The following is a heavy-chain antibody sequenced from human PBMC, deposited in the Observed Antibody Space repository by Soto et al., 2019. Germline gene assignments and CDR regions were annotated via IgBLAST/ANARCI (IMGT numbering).Heavy chain of an antibody. J-gene: IGHJ4*02. CDR2: IDPSDSYT. D-gene: IGHD3-22*01. CDR3: ARLYDSSGYYYPNDY. CDR1: GDSFISYW. Sequence: PGESLKISCKGSGDSFISYWISWVRQMPGKGLEWMGRIDPSDSYTNYSPSFQGHVTISADKSISTAYLQWSSLKASDTAIYYCARLYDSSGYYYPNDYWGQGTLVTVSS. V-gene: IGHV5-10-1*01.